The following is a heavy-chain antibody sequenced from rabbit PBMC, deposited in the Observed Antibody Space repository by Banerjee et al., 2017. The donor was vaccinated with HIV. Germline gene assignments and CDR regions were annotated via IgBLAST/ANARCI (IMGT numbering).Heavy chain of an antibody. CDR1: GFSFSSSDY. D-gene: IGHD4-2*01. Sequence: QSLEESGGDLVKPGASLTLTCTASGFSFSSSDYMCWVRQAPGKGLEWIACIAAGSSGNTYYASWAKGRFTISKTSSTTVTLQLNSLTAADTATYFCTRNWELWGPGTLVTVS. CDR2: IAAGSSGNT. J-gene: IGHJ4*01. V-gene: IGHV1S40*01. CDR3: TRNWEL.